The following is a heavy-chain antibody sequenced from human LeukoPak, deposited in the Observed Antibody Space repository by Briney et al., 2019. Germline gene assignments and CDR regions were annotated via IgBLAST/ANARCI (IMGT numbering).Heavy chain of an antibody. Sequence: SETLSLTCAVYGGSFSGYYWSWVRQPPGKGLEWIGEINHIGSTNYNPSLKGRVTISVDTSKNQFSLKLSSVTAAGTAVYYCARTRVRGFVKPKGDAFDIWGQGTMVTVSS. CDR2: INHIGST. CDR1: GGSFSGYY. V-gene: IGHV4-34*01. D-gene: IGHD3-10*01. J-gene: IGHJ3*02. CDR3: ARTRVRGFVKPKGDAFDI.